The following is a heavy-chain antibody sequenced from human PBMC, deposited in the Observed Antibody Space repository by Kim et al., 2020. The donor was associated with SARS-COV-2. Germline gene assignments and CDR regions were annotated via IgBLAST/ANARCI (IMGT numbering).Heavy chain of an antibody. J-gene: IGHJ6*01. CDR3: ARRTTVNRGVAVSDMDV. CDR1: GFTFRNYA. V-gene: IGHV3-23*01. CDR2: ITASGGST. Sequence: GGSLRLSCAASGFTFRNYAMTWVRQAPGRGLEWVSRITASGGSTYYADSVKGRFTISRDNSKNTMYLQMNSLRAEDTAVYYCARRTTVNRGVAVSDMDV. D-gene: IGHD3-10*01.